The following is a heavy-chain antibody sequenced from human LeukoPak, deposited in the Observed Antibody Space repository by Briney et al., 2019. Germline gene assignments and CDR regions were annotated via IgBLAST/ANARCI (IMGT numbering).Heavy chain of an antibody. Sequence: SVKVSCKASGGTFSTYAITWVRQAPSQGLEWMGGIIPIFGRANYAQMYQGRITITADDSTSTAYMELSSLRSEDTAVYYCARGLGWLRDSGYYYGLDVWGQGTTVTVSS. CDR1: GGTFSTYA. CDR3: ARGLGWLRDSGYYYGLDV. CDR2: IIPIFGRA. V-gene: IGHV1-69*01. D-gene: IGHD5-12*01. J-gene: IGHJ6*02.